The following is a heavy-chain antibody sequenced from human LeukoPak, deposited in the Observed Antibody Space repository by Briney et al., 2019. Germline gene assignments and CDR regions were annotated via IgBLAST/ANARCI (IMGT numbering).Heavy chain of an antibody. CDR2: ISSSGSTI. CDR3: ARDASNYYDSSAFSY. V-gene: IGHV3-48*04. CDR1: GFTFSSYW. Sequence: GGSLRLSCAASGFTFSSYWMSWVRQAPGKGLEWVSYISSSGSTIYYADSVKGRFTISRDNAKNSLYLQMNSLRAEDTALYYCARDASNYYDSSAFSYWGQGTLVTVSS. J-gene: IGHJ4*02. D-gene: IGHD3-22*01.